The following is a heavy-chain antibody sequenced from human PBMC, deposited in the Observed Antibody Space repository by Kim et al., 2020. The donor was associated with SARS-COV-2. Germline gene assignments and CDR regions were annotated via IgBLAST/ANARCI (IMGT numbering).Heavy chain of an antibody. J-gene: IGHJ6*02. CDR1: GFTFSSYE. V-gene: IGHV3-48*03. CDR2: ISSSGSTI. D-gene: IGHD4-17*01. CDR3: AREVTTVTTSYYYYGMDV. Sequence: GGSLRLSCAASGFTFSSYEMNWVRQAPGKGLEWVSYISSSGSTIYYADSVKGRFTISRDNAKNSLYLQMNSLRAEDTAVYYCAREVTTVTTSYYYYGMDVWGQGTTVTVSS.